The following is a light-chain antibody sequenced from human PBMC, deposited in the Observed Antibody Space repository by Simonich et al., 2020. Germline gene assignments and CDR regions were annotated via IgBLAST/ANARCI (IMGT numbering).Light chain of an antibody. Sequence: SYELTQPPSVSVSPGHTARITCSGDALPKKYAYWYQQKSGQAPGLVIYEDSKRPSGIPERFSGSSSGTMATLTISGPQVEDEADYYCYSTDSSGNHRVFGGGTKLTVL. J-gene: IGLJ2*01. V-gene: IGLV3-10*01. CDR3: YSTDSSGNHRV. CDR2: EDS. CDR1: ALPKKY.